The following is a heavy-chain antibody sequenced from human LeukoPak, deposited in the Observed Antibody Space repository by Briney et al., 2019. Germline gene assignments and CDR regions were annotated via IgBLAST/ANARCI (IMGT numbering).Heavy chain of an antibody. CDR2: IYYSGST. D-gene: IGHD3-22*01. Sequence: KSSETLSLTCTVSGGSVSSGSYYWSWIRQPPGKGLEWIGYIYYSGSTNYNPSLKSRVTISVDTSKNQFSLKLSSVTAADTAVYYCARELETMIDPWGQGTLVTVSS. CDR3: ARELETMIDP. V-gene: IGHV4-61*01. J-gene: IGHJ5*02. CDR1: GGSVSSGSYY.